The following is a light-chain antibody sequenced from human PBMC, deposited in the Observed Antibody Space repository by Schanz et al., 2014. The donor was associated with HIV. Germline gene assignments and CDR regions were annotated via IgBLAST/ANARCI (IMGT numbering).Light chain of an antibody. CDR2: WAS. V-gene: IGKV4-1*01. Sequence: DIVMTQSPDSLAVSLGERATINCRSSQSILYNSNNKNYLAWYQQKPGQPPNLLIYWASTRESGVPDRFSGGGSGTEFTLTISSLQADDVTVYYCQQYYTTPPTFGQGTKVEIK. CDR1: QSILYNSNNKNY. CDR3: QQYYTTPPT. J-gene: IGKJ1*01.